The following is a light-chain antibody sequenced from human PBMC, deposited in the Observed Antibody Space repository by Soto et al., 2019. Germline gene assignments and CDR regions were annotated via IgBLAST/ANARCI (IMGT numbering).Light chain of an antibody. Sequence: DIQMTQSPSTLSASVGDTVTVTCRASQSVSGWLAWYQQKPGKAPKLLISDVSSLERGVPSRFSGSGSATEFTLTISGLQSDDFATYYCQQYKDYVWTFGQGTKV. J-gene: IGKJ1*01. CDR2: DVS. CDR1: QSVSGW. CDR3: QQYKDYVWT. V-gene: IGKV1-5*01.